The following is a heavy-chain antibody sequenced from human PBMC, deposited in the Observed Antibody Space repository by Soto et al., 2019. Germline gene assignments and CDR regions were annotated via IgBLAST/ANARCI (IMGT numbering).Heavy chain of an antibody. CDR2: INHGGST. CDR3: ATRITVFGLLIPPFDP. D-gene: IGHD3-3*01. V-gene: IGHV4-34*01. CDR1: GGSFSGFY. J-gene: IGHJ5*02. Sequence: TLSLTCAGYGGSFSGFYWRWIRQPPGKGLEWIGEINHGGSTNYNPSLKSRVTISINTSKNQFSLRLSSVTAADTAIYYCATRITVFGLLIPPFDPWGQGTQVTVSS.